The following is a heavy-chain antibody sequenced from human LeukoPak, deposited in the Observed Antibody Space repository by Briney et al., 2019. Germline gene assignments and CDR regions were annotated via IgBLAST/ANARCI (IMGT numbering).Heavy chain of an antibody. V-gene: IGHV4-34*01. Sequence: PSETLSLTCAVYGGSFSGYYWSWIRQPPGKGLEWIGEINHSGSTNYNPSLKSRVTISVDTSKNQFSLKLSSVTAADTAVYYCAGVIGELLYAENYYYYYYGMDVWGQGTTVTVSS. CDR2: INHSGST. CDR1: GGSFSGYY. D-gene: IGHD3-10*01. CDR3: AGVIGELLYAENYYYYYYGMDV. J-gene: IGHJ6*02.